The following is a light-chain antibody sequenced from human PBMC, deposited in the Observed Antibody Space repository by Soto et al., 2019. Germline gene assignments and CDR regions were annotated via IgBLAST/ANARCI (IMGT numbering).Light chain of an antibody. V-gene: IGKV3-15*01. Sequence: EILMTQSPASLSVSPGERATLSCRASQSVIRYLARYQQKPGQAPRLLIYGASTRATGIPARFSGSGSGTEFALTISSLQSGDFAVYYCQQYYTWPLTFGQGTKLEIK. J-gene: IGKJ2*01. CDR1: QSVIRY. CDR2: GAS. CDR3: QQYYTWPLT.